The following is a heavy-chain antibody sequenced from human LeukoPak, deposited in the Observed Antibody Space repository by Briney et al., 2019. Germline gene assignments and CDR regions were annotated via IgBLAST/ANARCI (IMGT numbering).Heavy chain of an antibody. Sequence: GGSLRLSCAASGFTFSSYAMHWVRQAPGKGLEWVSAISGSGGSTYYADSVKGRFTISRDNSKNTLYLQMNSLRAEDTAVYYCAKRGKGAWFGELLITSYWGQGTLVTVSS. V-gene: IGHV3-23*01. CDR1: GFTFSSYA. CDR2: ISGSGGST. J-gene: IGHJ4*02. D-gene: IGHD3-10*01. CDR3: AKRGKGAWFGELLITSY.